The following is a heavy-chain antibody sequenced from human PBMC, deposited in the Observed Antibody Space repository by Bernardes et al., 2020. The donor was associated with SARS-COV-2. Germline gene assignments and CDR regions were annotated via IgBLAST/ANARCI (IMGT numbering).Heavy chain of an antibody. D-gene: IGHD3-3*01. J-gene: IGHJ4*02. CDR1: GFTFTAYA. CDR3: AKRSRWSDYYIDY. Sequence: GGSLRLSCAASGFTFTAYAMRWVRQAPGKGLEWVSSNSGNGRTTYYADSVKGRFTISRDNSKNTLYLQMNSLRAEDTALYYCAKRSRWSDYYIDYWGQGTLVTVSS. CDR2: NSGNGRTT. V-gene: IGHV3-23*01.